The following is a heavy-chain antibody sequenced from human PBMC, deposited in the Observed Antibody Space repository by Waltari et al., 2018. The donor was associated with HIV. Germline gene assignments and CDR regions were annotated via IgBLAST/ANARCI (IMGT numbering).Heavy chain of an antibody. CDR2: ISGSGGST. J-gene: IGHJ4*02. Sequence: EVQLLESGGGLVQPGGSLRLSWAAAGFPFSSYALRWGRQAPGKGLEWVSAISGSGGSTYYADSVKGRFTISRDNSKNTLYLQMNSLRAEDTAVYYCAKVEYSSSSGENWGQGTLVTVSS. CDR3: AKVEYSSSSGEN. V-gene: IGHV3-23*01. CDR1: GFPFSSYA. D-gene: IGHD6-6*01.